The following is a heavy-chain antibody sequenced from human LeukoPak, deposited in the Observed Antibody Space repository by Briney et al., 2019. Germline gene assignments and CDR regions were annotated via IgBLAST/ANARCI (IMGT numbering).Heavy chain of an antibody. V-gene: IGHV4-59*11. CDR3: ARRGYDFWSGYWNYYYYYMDV. Sequence: SETLSLTCTVSGGSISSHYWSWIRQPPGKGLEWIGYIYYIRSTIYNPSLKSRVTISVATSKNQFSPKLSSVTAADTAVYYCARRGYDFWSGYWNYYYYYMDVWGKGTTVTVSS. D-gene: IGHD3-3*01. J-gene: IGHJ6*03. CDR1: GGSISSHY. CDR2: IYYIRST.